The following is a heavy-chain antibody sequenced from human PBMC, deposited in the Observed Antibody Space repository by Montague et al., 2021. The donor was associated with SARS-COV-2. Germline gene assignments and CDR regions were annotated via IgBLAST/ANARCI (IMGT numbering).Heavy chain of an antibody. J-gene: IGHJ4*02. CDR2: IYYSGST. Sequence: SETLSLTCTVSGGSISSYYWSWIRQPPGKGLEWIGYIYYSGSTNYNPSLKSRVTISVDTSKNQFSLELSSVTAADTAVYYCARDSHYYDSSGHFDYWGQGTLVTVPS. CDR3: ARDSHYYDSSGHFDY. V-gene: IGHV4-59*13. D-gene: IGHD3-22*01. CDR1: GGSISSYY.